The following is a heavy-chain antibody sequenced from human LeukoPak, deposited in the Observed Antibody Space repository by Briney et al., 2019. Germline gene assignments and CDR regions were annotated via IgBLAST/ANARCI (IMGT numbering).Heavy chain of an antibody. V-gene: IGHV4-59*08. D-gene: IGHD4-23*01. CDR2: IYYSGST. J-gene: IGHJ4*02. Sequence: SQTLSLTCIVSGGSISSYYWSWIRQPPGRGLEWIGYIYYSGSTNYNPSLKSRVTISVDTSKNQFSLKLSSVTAADTAVYYCARHDYGGNSGSDYWGQGTLVTVSS. CDR3: ARHDYGGNSGSDY. CDR1: GGSISSYY.